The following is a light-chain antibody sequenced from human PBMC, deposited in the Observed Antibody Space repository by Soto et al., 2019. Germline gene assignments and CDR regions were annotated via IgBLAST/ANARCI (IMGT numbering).Light chain of an antibody. CDR3: QQYSTYPLT. V-gene: IGKV1-5*03. CDR2: RAS. Sequence: DIQMTQSPPTRSASVGDRVTMTCRASQSISNSLAWYQQKPGTAPKLLIYRASALQSGVPSRFSGSGSGTEFTLTVDSLQPDDFATSYCQQYSTYPLTFGGGTRVDIK. J-gene: IGKJ4*01. CDR1: QSISNS.